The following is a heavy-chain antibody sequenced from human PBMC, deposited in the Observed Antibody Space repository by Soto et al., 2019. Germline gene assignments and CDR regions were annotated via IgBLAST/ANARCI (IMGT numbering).Heavy chain of an antibody. CDR1: GYTLTELS. V-gene: IGHV1-24*01. CDR2: FDPEDGET. Sequence: VKVSCKVSGYTLTELSMHWVRQAPGKGLEWMGGFDPEDGETIYAQKFQGRVTMTEDTSTDTAYMELSSLRSEDTAVYYCATDQWVGPNGGWFDPWGQGTLVTVSS. CDR3: ATDQWVGPNGGWFDP. J-gene: IGHJ5*02. D-gene: IGHD6-19*01.